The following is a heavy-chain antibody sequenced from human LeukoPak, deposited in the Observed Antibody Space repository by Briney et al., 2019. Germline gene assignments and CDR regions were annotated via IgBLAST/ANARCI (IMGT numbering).Heavy chain of an antibody. J-gene: IGHJ3*02. Sequence: ASVKVSCTASGYTFTRNYMHWVRQAPGQGLEWMGWIEPNSGGPFYAQKFQGRVTITTDTAISTAYMELSRLTSDDTAVYYCAREGEPVTTRAFAIWGQGTMVTVSS. D-gene: IGHD4-17*01. CDR1: GYTFTRNY. V-gene: IGHV1-2*02. CDR3: AREGEPVTTRAFAI. CDR2: IEPNSGGP.